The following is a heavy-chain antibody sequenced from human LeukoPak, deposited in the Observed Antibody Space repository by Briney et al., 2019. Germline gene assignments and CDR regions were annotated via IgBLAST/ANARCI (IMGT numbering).Heavy chain of an antibody. Sequence: SETLSLTCTVSGGSISSYYWSWIRQPPGKGLEWIGYIHFSGSTNYNPSLKSRVTVSDDKSKNQFSLKLSSVTAADTAVYYCAREGTARSYYYYMDVWGKGTTVTVSS. V-gene: IGHV4-59*01. CDR1: GGSISSYY. J-gene: IGHJ6*03. CDR3: AREGTARSYYYYMDV. CDR2: IHFSGST. D-gene: IGHD6-6*01.